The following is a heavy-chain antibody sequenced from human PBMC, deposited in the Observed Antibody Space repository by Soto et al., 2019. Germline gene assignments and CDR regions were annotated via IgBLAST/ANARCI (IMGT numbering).Heavy chain of an antibody. V-gene: IGHV3-7*01. CDR3: ARVYYESRGPTKYRAFDF. CDR2: IKQDGGEE. CDR1: GFIFSDYS. Sequence: LRLSCAASGFIFSDYSMSWVRQSPGKGLEGVANIKQDGGEEDYVDSVKGRLTISRGNAKNSLYLQMNSLRAEDTAVYYCARVYYESRGPTKYRAFDFWGQGTMVTVSS. J-gene: IGHJ3*01. D-gene: IGHD3-22*01.